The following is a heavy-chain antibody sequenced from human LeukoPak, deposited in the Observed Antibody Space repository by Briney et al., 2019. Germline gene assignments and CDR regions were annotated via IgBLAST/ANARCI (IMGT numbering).Heavy chain of an antibody. J-gene: IGHJ4*02. CDR1: GFTFSSYE. V-gene: IGHV3-48*03. CDR2: ISSSGSTT. CDR3: ASGYSYGADY. Sequence: PGGSLRLSCAASGFTFSSYEMNWVRQAPGKGLEWVSYISSSGSTTRYADSVKGRFTISRDNAKKSLYLQMNSLRAEDTAVYYCASGYSYGADYWGQGTLVTVSS. D-gene: IGHD5-18*01.